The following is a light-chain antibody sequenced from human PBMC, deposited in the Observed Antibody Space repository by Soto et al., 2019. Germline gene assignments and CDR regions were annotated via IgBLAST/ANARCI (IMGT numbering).Light chain of an antibody. V-gene: IGLV1-44*01. CDR3: AAWDDSLNGLV. J-gene: IGLJ2*01. CDR2: SND. Sequence: QSVLTQPPSASGTPGQRVTISCSGSSSNIGSNSVNWYHHHPGTAPKLLIYSNDQRPSGVPDRFSGSKSGTSVSLAISGLQSEDEADYYCAAWDDSLNGLVFGGGTKLTVL. CDR1: SSNIGSNS.